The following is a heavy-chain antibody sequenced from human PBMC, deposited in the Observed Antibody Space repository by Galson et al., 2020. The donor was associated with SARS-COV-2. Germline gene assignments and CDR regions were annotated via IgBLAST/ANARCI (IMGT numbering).Heavy chain of an antibody. CDR1: GDSVSSNSAA. J-gene: IGHJ6*02. V-gene: IGHV6-1*01. Sequence: SQTLSLTCAISGDSVSSNSAAWNWIRQSPSRGLECLGRTYYRSKWYNDYAVSVKSRITINPDTSKNQFSLQLNSVTPEDTAVYYCARDWEASQNIVIHYYYGMDVWGQGTTVTVSS. CDR3: ARDWEASQNIVIHYYYGMDV. CDR2: TYYRSKWYN. D-gene: IGHD1-26*01.